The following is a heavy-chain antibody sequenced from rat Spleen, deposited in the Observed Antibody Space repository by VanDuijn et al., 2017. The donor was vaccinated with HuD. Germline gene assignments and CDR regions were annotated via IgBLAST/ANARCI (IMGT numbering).Heavy chain of an antibody. Sequence: EVQLVESGGGLVQPGRSMKLSCAALGFTFSNYYMAWVRQAPTKGLEWIASISTGGGNTYYRDSVKGRFTISRDNAKNTQYLQMNNLKSEDTAVYYCTGGGHSAFNWFAYWGQGTLVTVSS. CDR3: TGGGHSAFNWFAY. D-gene: IGHD3-3*01. J-gene: IGHJ3*01. V-gene: IGHV5-25*01. CDR1: GFTFSNYY. CDR2: ISTGGGNT.